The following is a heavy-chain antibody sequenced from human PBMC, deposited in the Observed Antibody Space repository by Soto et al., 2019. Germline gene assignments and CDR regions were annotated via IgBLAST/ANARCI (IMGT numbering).Heavy chain of an antibody. D-gene: IGHD5-12*01. CDR3: ARAGNGYDYNPFDY. J-gene: IGHJ4*02. CDR2: IYYSGST. CDR1: GGPTSSYC. V-gene: IGHV4-59*01. Sequence: SETLSLTCTVSGGPTSSYCWSWIRQPPGKGLEWIGYIYYSGSTNYHPSLKSRVTISVDTSKNLFSLKLSSVTAADSFVYYCARAGNGYDYNPFDYWGQGTLVTVSS.